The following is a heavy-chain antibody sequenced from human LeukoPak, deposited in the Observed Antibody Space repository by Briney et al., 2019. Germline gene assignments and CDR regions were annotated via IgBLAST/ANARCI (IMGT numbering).Heavy chain of an antibody. V-gene: IGHV4-39*01. CDR3: GSLDCVSGTNCVCYINYFDY. CDR2: IYESGST. CDR1: GGSISSSSYY. D-gene: IGHD2-8*01. Sequence: SETLSLTCTVSGGSISSSSYYWGWLRQRPGKGLEGIGRIYESGSTYSIQSLKSRGTIAADAAKNQFSLKLISVTAAYTVVYYWGSLDCVSGTNCVCYINYFDYWGQGTLVTVSS. J-gene: IGHJ4*02.